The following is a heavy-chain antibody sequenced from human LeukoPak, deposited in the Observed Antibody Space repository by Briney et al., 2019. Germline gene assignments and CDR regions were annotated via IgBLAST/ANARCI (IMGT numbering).Heavy chain of an antibody. CDR2: VSYDGSNK. D-gene: IGHD5-18*01. V-gene: IGHV3-30-3*01. CDR3: ARDPREALLRGYRYGYQFDY. CDR1: RFTFSSYA. Sequence: GRSLRLSCAATRFTFSSYAMHWVRQAPGKGLEWVAVVSYDGSNKYYADSVKGRFTISRDNSKNTLYLQMNSLRAEDTAVYYCARDPREALLRGYRYGYQFDYWGQGTLVTVSS. J-gene: IGHJ4*02.